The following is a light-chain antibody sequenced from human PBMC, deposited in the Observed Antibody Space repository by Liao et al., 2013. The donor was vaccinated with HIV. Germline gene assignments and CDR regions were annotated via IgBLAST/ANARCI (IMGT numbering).Light chain of an antibody. CDR1: NIGSKS. CDR2: YDS. Sequence: SYELTQPPSVSVAPEKTARITCGGDNIGSKSVHWYQQKAGQAPLVVISYDSDRPSGIPERFSGSTSGNTATLAIRATQPVDEADYFCLAWDNRSGVFGPGTTVTVL. V-gene: IGLV3-21*01. CDR3: LAWDNRSGV. J-gene: IGLJ1*01.